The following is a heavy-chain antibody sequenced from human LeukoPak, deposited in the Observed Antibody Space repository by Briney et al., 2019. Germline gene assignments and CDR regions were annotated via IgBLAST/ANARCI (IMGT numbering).Heavy chain of an antibody. D-gene: IGHD3-10*01. CDR1: GITLSNYG. V-gene: IGHV3-23*01. CDR3: AKRGIVIRAVIIIGFHKEAYYFDY. CDR2: ISERGGST. J-gene: IGHJ4*02. Sequence: GGSLRLSCVVSGITLSNYGMSWVRQAPGKGLEWVSGISERGGSTNYADSVKGWFIISRDTSKNTVYLQMNSLRVQDTAVYFCAKRGIVIRAVIIIGFHKEAYYFDYWGQGILVTVSS.